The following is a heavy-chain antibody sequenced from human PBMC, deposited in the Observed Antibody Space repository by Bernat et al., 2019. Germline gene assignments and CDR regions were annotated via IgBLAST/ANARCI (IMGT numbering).Heavy chain of an antibody. CDR1: GFTFSSYG. J-gene: IGHJ4*02. D-gene: IGHD6-19*01. CDR3: ARVMSSGWPFDY. V-gene: IGHV3-33*01. CDR2: IWYDGSNK. Sequence: QVQLVESGGGVVQPGRSLRLSCAASGFTFSSYGMPWVRQAPGKGLEWVAVIWYDGSNKYYADSVKGRFTISRDNSKNTLYLQMNSLRAEDTAVYYCARVMSSGWPFDYWGQGTLVTVSS.